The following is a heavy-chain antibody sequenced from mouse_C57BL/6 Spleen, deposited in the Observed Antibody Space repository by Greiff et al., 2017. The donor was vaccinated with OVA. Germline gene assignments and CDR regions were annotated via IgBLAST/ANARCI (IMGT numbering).Heavy chain of an antibody. CDR2: IDPETGGT. CDR3: TRAYYGSSYADY. J-gene: IGHJ2*01. Sequence: QVQLQQSGAELVRPGASVTLSCKASGYTFTDYEMHWVKQTPVHGLEWIGAIDPETGGTAYNQKFKGKAILTADKSSSTAYMELRSLTSADSAVYYCTRAYYGSSYADYWGQSTTLTVSS. D-gene: IGHD1-1*01. V-gene: IGHV1-15*01. CDR1: GYTFTDYE.